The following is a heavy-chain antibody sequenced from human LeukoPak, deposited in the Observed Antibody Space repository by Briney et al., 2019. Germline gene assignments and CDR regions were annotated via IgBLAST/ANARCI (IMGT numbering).Heavy chain of an antibody. CDR2: ISSSSSYI. CDR1: GFTFSSYS. J-gene: IGHJ4*02. CDR3: ARGIRHFDY. Sequence: GGTLRLSCAASGFTFSSYSMSWVRQAPGKGLEWVSSISSSSSYIYYADSVRGRFTISRDNAKNSLYLQMISLRAEDTAVYYCARGIRHFDYWGEGTLVTVS. V-gene: IGHV3-21*01.